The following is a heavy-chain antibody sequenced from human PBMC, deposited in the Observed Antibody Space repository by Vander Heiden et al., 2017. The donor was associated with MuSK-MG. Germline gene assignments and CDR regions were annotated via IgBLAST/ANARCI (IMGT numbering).Heavy chain of an antibody. J-gene: IGHJ6*04. CDR2: ISTSRKR. CDR3: ARPRISLFAEYYYVREV. Sequence: DVHLVHSGGGLVKPGGSLRLSCAASGFPFISDSSACVRQAPGKGLEWVSSISTSRKRYYVDSVKGRFTISRDDAKTSLSLQMRSLSAEDTAVYYWARPRISLFAEYYYVREVWCKGTKVTVSS. V-gene: IGHV3-21*01. CDR1: GFPFISDS. D-gene: IGHD3-3*01.